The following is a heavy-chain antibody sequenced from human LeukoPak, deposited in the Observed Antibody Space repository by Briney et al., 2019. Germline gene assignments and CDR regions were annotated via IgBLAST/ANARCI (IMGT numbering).Heavy chain of an antibody. Sequence: ASVTVSCKASGYTFTSYAMHWVRQAPGQRLEWMGWINAGNGNTKYAQKFQGRVTMTRDTSISTAYMELSRLRSDDTAVYYCAREGTGVWFGEFRPIDYWGQGTLVTVSS. V-gene: IGHV1-3*01. CDR2: INAGNGNT. CDR1: GYTFTSYA. CDR3: AREGTGVWFGEFRPIDY. J-gene: IGHJ4*02. D-gene: IGHD3-10*01.